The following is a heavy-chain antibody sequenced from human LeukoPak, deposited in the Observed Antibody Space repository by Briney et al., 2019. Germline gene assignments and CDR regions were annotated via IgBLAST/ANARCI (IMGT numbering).Heavy chain of an antibody. D-gene: IGHD3-10*01. Sequence: SVKVSCKASGGTFSSYAISWVRQAPGQGLEWMGGIIPIFGTANYAQKFQGRVTITTDESTSTAYMELSSLRPEDTAVYYCARGLAQYYYGSGSPSHFDYXXXGTLVTVSS. J-gene: IGHJ4*02. CDR3: ARGLAQYYYGSGSPSHFDY. V-gene: IGHV1-69*05. CDR1: GGTFSSYA. CDR2: IIPIFGTA.